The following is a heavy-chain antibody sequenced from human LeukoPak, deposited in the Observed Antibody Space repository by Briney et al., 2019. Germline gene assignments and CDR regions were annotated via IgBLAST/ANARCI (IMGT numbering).Heavy chain of an antibody. CDR3: AKVKGWYGEGYFDY. CDR1: GFAVSSNY. V-gene: IGHV3-53*01. D-gene: IGHD3-10*01. Sequence: GGSLRLSCAASGFAVSSNYMGWVRQAPGKGLEWVSVIYRDAKTYYADSVKGRFTISRDISKNTLFLQMTSLRAEDTALYYCAKVKGWYGEGYFDYWGQGTLVTVSS. J-gene: IGHJ4*02. CDR2: IYRDAKT.